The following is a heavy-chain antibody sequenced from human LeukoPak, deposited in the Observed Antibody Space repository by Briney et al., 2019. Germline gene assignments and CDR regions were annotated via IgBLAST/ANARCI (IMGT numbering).Heavy chain of an antibody. CDR2: IKQDGSEK. Sequence: GGSLRLSCAASGFTFSSYEMNWVRQAPGKGLEWVANIKQDGSEKYYVDSVKGRFTISRDNAKNSLYLQMNSLRAEDTAVYYCARVNYQLMASSWGDLDYWGQGTLVTVSS. V-gene: IGHV3-7*01. CDR1: GFTFSSYE. D-gene: IGHD5-24*01. J-gene: IGHJ4*02. CDR3: ARVNYQLMASSWGDLDY.